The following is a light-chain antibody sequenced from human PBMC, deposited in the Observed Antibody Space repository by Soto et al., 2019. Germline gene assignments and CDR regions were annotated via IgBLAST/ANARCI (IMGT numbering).Light chain of an antibody. CDR2: WAS. CDR1: QTVLYSSNNKNY. J-gene: IGKJ3*01. Sequence: DIVMTQSPDSLAVSLGERATINCKSSQTVLYSSNNKNYLAWYQQKPGQPPKLLIYWASTRASGVPDRFSGSGSGTDVTLTISILQSEDVAVYYCQQYYTTPFTFCPGTKLDIK. CDR3: QQYYTTPFT. V-gene: IGKV4-1*01.